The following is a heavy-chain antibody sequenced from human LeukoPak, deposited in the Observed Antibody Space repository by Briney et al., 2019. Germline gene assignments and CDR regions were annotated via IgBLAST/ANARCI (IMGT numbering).Heavy chain of an antibody. CDR2: MNPNSGNT. Sequence: ASVKVSCKASGYTFTSYDINWVRQATGQGLEWMGWMNPNSGNTGYAQKFQGRVTMTRNTSISTAYMELSSLRSEDTAVYYCARANRAARRLDWFDPWGQGTLVTVSS. D-gene: IGHD6-6*01. CDR3: ARANRAARRLDWFDP. CDR1: GYTFTSYD. V-gene: IGHV1-8*01. J-gene: IGHJ5*02.